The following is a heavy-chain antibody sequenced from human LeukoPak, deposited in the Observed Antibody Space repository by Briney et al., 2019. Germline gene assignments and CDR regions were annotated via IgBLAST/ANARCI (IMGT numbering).Heavy chain of an antibody. Sequence: GGSLRLSCAASRFTFNSYGMSWVRQAPGKGLEWVSGISGSGGATYYADSVKGRFTVSRDDPHNTLYLQMNSVRAEDTAVYYCATYRQVLLPFESWGQGTLVTVSS. CDR3: ATYRQVLLPFES. CDR1: RFTFNSYG. CDR2: ISGSGGAT. J-gene: IGHJ4*02. V-gene: IGHV3-23*01. D-gene: IGHD2-8*02.